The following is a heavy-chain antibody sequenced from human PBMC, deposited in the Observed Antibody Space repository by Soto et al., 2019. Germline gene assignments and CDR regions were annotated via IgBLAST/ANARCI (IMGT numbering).Heavy chain of an antibody. CDR2: IYSGGST. D-gene: IGHD6-19*01. CDR1: GCTVSRNY. J-gene: IGHJ1*01. Sequence: EVQLVESGGGLVQPGGSLRLSCAASGCTVSRNYMSWVRQAPGKGLEWVSVIYSGGSTYYADSVKGRFTISRDNSKNTLYLQMNSLRAEDTAVYYCARDRIAVAGNPEYFQHWGQGTLVTVSS. CDR3: ARDRIAVAGNPEYFQH. V-gene: IGHV3-66*01.